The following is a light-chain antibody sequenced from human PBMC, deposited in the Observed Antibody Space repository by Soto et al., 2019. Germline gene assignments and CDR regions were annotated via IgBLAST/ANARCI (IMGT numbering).Light chain of an antibody. Sequence: DIQLTQSPSFLSASVGDTVTITCRASQGISSYLAWYQQKPGKAPKLLIYAASTLQSGVPSRFSGSGSGTEFTPTISSLQPKVLAVYSCQKLYNYPITFAQGTRLEI. CDR3: QKLYNYPIT. CDR1: QGISSY. CDR2: AAS. J-gene: IGKJ5*01. V-gene: IGKV1-9*01.